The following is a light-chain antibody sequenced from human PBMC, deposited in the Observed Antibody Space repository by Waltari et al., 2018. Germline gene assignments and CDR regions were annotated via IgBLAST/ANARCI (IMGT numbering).Light chain of an antibody. J-gene: IGKJ1*01. CDR1: QTINTW. CDR2: EAS. V-gene: IGKV1-5*01. CDR3: QQYQTFRT. Sequence: IQMTQSPSTLSASVGDRVTITCRASQTINTWLAWYQNKPGQAPKPLIYEASTIQSGVPSRFSGSGSGTEFSLTISTLQPDDFATYYCQQYQTFRTFGRGTRVELK.